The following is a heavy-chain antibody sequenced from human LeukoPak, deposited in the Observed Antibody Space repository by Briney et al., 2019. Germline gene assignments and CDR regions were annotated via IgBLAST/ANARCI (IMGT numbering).Heavy chain of an antibody. CDR2: IYTSGST. CDR1: GGSISSGSYY. J-gene: IGHJ4*02. Sequence: SETLSLTCTVSGGSISSGSYYWSWIRQPAGKGLEWIGRIYTSGSTNYNPSLKSRVTISVDTPKNQFSLKLSSVTAADTAVYYCARHGGLGVTTSPHFDYWGQGTLVTVSS. CDR3: ARHGGLGVTTSPHFDY. D-gene: IGHD4-11*01. V-gene: IGHV4-61*02.